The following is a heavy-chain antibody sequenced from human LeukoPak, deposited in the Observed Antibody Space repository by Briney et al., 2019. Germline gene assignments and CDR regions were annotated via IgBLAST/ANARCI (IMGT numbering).Heavy chain of an antibody. CDR2: INPNSGDT. J-gene: IGHJ1*01. Sequence: ASVKVSCKASGYTFTGYYMHWVRQAPGQGLEWMGWINPNSGDTNYAQKFQGRVTMTRDTSISTAYMELSRLRSDDTAVYYCARGTYCSSTSCFDGYFQHWGQGTLVTVSS. V-gene: IGHV1-2*02. CDR3: ARGTYCSSTSCFDGYFQH. CDR1: GYTFTGYY. D-gene: IGHD2-2*01.